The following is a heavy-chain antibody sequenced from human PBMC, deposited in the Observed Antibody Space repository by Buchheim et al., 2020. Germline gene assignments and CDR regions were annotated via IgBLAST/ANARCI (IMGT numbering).Heavy chain of an antibody. CDR1: GFIFSTYG. D-gene: IGHD6-19*01. J-gene: IGHJ6*02. CDR2: MSYDGRNI. V-gene: IGHV3-30*18. Sequence: QVQLVESGGGVVQPGRSLRLSCAASGFIFSTYGMHWVRQAPGKGLEWVSVMSYDGRNIYYADSVKGRFTISRDNSKNTLYLQLNSLRAEDSAVYYCAKEVADDYYHYGMDVWGQGTT. CDR3: AKEVADDYYHYGMDV.